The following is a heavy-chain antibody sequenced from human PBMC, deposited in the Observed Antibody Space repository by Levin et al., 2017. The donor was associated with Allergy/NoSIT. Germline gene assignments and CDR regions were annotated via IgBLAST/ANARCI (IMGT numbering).Heavy chain of an antibody. CDR2: ISWNSGRI. CDR3: AKDSTAYSSSQDLES. D-gene: IGHD6-13*01. CDR1: GFNLEDYA. V-gene: IGHV3-9*01. J-gene: IGHJ4*02. Sequence: GGSLRLSCAASGFNLEDYAMHWVRRGPGKGLEWVSGISWNSGRIGYADSVKGRFTIARDNAKNSLYLQMHSLRAEDSALYYCAKDSTAYSSSQDLESWGQGTLVTVSS.